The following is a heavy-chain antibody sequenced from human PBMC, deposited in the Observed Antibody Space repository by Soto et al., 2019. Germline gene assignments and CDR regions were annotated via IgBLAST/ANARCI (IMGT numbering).Heavy chain of an antibody. J-gene: IGHJ4*02. CDR3: ARGTGDFAY. CDR1: GYTLSTFA. V-gene: IGHV1-18*01. Sequence: QVQLVQSAAEVKKPGASVKVSCKASGYTLSTFAITWVRQAPGQGLEWMGYITTYSGNTYYAQKLQGRVTMTTDASTSTAYMELRSLRSDDTAVYFCARGTGDFAYWGQGTLVTVSS. CDR2: ITTYSGNT. D-gene: IGHD2-2*01.